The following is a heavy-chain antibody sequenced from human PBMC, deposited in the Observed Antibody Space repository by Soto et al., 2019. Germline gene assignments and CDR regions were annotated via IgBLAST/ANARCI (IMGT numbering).Heavy chain of an antibody. V-gene: IGHV1-8*01. CDR1: GYTFTSYD. D-gene: IGHD3-3*01. CDR2: MNPNSVNT. Sequence: QVQLVQSGAEVKKPGASVKVSCKASGYTFTSYDINWVRQATGQGLEWMGWMNPNSVNTGYAQKFLGRVTMTRNTSIGTAYMELSSLRSEDTAVYYCARGNLFDYYYGMDVWGQGTTVTVSS. J-gene: IGHJ6*02. CDR3: ARGNLFDYYYGMDV.